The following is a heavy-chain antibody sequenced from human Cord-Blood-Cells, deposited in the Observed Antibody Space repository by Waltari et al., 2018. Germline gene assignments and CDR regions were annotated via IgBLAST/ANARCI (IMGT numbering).Heavy chain of an antibody. D-gene: IGHD1-1*01. J-gene: IGHJ3*02. CDR3: ARARGRFKLEANDAFDI. CDR1: GGTFSSYA. Sequence: QVQLVQSGAEVKKPGSSVKVSCKASGGTFSSYAISWVRQAPGQGLEWMGGIIPIFGTANYAQKFQGRVTITADEYTSTAYMELSSLRSEDTAVYYCARARGRFKLEANDAFDIWGQGTMVTVSS. V-gene: IGHV1-69*12. CDR2: IIPIFGTA.